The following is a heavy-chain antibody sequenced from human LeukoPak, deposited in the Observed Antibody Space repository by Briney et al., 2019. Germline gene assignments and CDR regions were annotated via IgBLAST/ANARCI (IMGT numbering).Heavy chain of an antibody. D-gene: IGHD6-25*01. CDR2: IYSGGST. CDR1: GFTVSSNY. Sequence: GGSLRLSCAASGFTVSSNYMSWVRQAPGKGLEWVSVIYSGGSTYYADSVKGRFTISRDNSKNTLYLQMNSLRAEDTTVYYCASRYTYGSGAFDIWGQGTMVTVSS. CDR3: ASRYTYGSGAFDI. V-gene: IGHV3-53*01. J-gene: IGHJ3*02.